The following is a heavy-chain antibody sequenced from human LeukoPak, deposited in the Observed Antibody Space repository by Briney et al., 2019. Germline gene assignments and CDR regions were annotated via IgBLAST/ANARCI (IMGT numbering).Heavy chain of an antibody. Sequence: SETLSLTCTVSGGSISSYYWSWIRQPPGKGLEWIGYIYYSGSTSYNPSLKSRVTISVDTSKNQFSLKLSSVTAADTAVYYCARHVSSGWYEIYFDYWGQGTLVTVSS. CDR1: GGSISSYY. J-gene: IGHJ4*02. CDR2: IYYSGST. D-gene: IGHD6-19*01. V-gene: IGHV4-59*08. CDR3: ARHVSSGWYEIYFDY.